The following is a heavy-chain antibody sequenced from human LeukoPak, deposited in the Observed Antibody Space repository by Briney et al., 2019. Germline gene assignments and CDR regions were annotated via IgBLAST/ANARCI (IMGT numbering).Heavy chain of an antibody. CDR3: AKDVSGSYSSTFDY. D-gene: IGHD1-26*01. CDR2: ISGSGGST. Sequence: PGGSLRLSCAASGFTFSSYAMSWARQAPGKGLEWVSAISGSGGSTYYADSVKGRFTISRDNSKNTLYLQMNSLRAEDTAVYYCAKDVSGSYSSTFDYWGQGTLVTVSS. CDR1: GFTFSSYA. V-gene: IGHV3-23*01. J-gene: IGHJ4*02.